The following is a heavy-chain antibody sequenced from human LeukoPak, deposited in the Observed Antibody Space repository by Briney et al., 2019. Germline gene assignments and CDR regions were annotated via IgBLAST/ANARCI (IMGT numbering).Heavy chain of an antibody. V-gene: IGHV4-34*01. CDR1: VGFLRGYY. CDR2: INNSGST. CDR3: ARVLRGVTFDAFDI. Sequence: SETLSLTCAFYVGFLRGYYWSWIRQPPWKGREWIGEINNSGSTNYNPSLKSRVTISVDTSKNQFSLKLSSVTAADTAVYYCARVLRGVTFDAFDIWGQGTMVTVSS. J-gene: IGHJ3*02. D-gene: IGHD3-10*01.